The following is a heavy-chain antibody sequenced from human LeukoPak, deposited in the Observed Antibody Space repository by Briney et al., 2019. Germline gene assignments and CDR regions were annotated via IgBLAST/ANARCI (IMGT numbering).Heavy chain of an antibody. V-gene: IGHV4-34*01. CDR1: GVSFDDYY. D-gene: IGHD4-17*01. J-gene: IGHJ4*02. CDR3: TRMTTGHDY. Sequence: PSETLSLTCAVSGVSFDDYYWSSIRQTPGKGLEWIGEINHSGYTNDSPSLKSRVTLSIDTSRKQFSLNLRSVTVADAGIYYCTRMTTGHDYWGQGTLVTVSS. CDR2: INHSGYT.